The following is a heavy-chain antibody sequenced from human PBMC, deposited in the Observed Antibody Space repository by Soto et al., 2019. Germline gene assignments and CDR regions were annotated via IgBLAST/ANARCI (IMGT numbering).Heavy chain of an antibody. V-gene: IGHV3-9*01. Sequence: GGSLRLSCAASGFTFDDYAMHWVRQAPGKGLEWVSGISWNSGSIGYADSVKGRFTISRDNAKNSLYLQMNSLRAEDTALYYCAKDLPQMKKGTYYDFWSGYYRASYYYYGMDVWGQGTTVTVSS. CDR2: ISWNSGSI. CDR1: GFTFDDYA. D-gene: IGHD3-3*01. J-gene: IGHJ6*02. CDR3: AKDLPQMKKGTYYDFWSGYYRASYYYYGMDV.